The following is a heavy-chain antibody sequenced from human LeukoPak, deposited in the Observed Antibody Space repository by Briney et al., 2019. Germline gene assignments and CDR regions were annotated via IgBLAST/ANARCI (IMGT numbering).Heavy chain of an antibody. D-gene: IGHD2-2*01. J-gene: IGHJ1*01. CDR3: ARDYGGVPAATHAEYFQH. CDR2: IIPIFGTA. CDR1: GGTFSSYA. V-gene: IGHV1-69*06. Sequence: SVKVSCKASGGTFSSYAISWVRQAPGQGLEWMGGIIPIFGTANYAQKFQGRVTITADKSTSTAYMELSSLRSEDTAVYYCARDYGGVPAATHAEYFQHWGQGTLVTVSS.